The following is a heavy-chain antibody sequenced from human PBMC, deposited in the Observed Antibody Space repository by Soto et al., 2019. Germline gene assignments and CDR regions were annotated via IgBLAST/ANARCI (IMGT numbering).Heavy chain of an antibody. CDR2: ISGRGGRT. CDR3: AKGDFEGYSYGYAADYYYYYGMEV. D-gene: IGHD5-18*01. J-gene: IGHJ6*02. CDR1: AFTLSSYA. V-gene: IGHV3-23*01. Sequence: PGWSLRLSCAASAFTLSSYAMSWVRQAPGKLLEWVSAISGRGGRTYYADSVKGRFTISRDNSKNTLYLQMNRLRAEDTAVYYCAKGDFEGYSYGYAADYYYYYGMEVWGQGTTVTVCS.